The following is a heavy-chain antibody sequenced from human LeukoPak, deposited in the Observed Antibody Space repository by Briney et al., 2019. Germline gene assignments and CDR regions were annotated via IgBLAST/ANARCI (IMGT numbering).Heavy chain of an antibody. D-gene: IGHD3-22*01. Sequence: SQTLSLSCTDSGGSISSGNYYWSWIRKPAGKGLEWIGRIYTSGSTNYNPSLKSRVTISVDTSKNQFSLKLSSVTAADTAVYYCAREGDYYDTSGTLDYWGQGTLVTVSS. V-gene: IGHV4-61*02. J-gene: IGHJ4*02. CDR3: AREGDYYDTSGTLDY. CDR1: GGSISSGNYY. CDR2: IYTSGST.